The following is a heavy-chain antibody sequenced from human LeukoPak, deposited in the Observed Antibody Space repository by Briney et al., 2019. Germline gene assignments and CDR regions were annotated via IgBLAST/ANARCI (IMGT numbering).Heavy chain of an antibody. J-gene: IGHJ3*02. Sequence: GGSLRLSCAASGFTVSSNYMSWVRQAPGEGLEWVSVIYSGGSTYYSESVKGRFTISRDNSKNTLYLQMNSLRAEDTAVYYCSRGSSSTNDAFDIWGQGTMVTVSS. CDR3: SRGSSSTNDAFDI. D-gene: IGHD6-6*01. V-gene: IGHV3-53*01. CDR1: GFTVSSNY. CDR2: IYSGGST.